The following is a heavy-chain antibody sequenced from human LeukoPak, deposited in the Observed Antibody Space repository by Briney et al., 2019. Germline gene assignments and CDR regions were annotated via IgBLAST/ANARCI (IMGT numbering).Heavy chain of an antibody. CDR3: AGHDFWSGSWFDP. V-gene: IGHV1-69*13. D-gene: IGHD3-3*01. CDR1: GGAFSSYA. CDR2: IIPIFGTA. Sequence: SVKVSCKASGGAFSSYAISWARQAPGQGLEWMGGIIPIFGTANYAQKFQGRVTITADESTSTAYMELSSLRSEDTAVYYCAGHDFWSGSWFDPWGQGTLVTVSS. J-gene: IGHJ5*02.